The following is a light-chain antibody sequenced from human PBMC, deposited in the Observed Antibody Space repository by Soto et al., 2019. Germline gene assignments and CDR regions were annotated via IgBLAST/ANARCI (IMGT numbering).Light chain of an antibody. J-gene: IGKJ5*01. Sequence: EIVMTQSPATLSASPGERATLSCRASQSVSSNLAWYQQKPGQAPRLLIYGASTRATGLPARFSGSGSGTEFTLTISSLQSEYFAVYYCQQYDNWPPLTFGQGTRLAIK. V-gene: IGKV3-15*01. CDR1: QSVSSN. CDR2: GAS. CDR3: QQYDNWPPLT.